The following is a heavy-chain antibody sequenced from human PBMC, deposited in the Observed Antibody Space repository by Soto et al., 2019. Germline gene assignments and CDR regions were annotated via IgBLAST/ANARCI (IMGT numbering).Heavy chain of an antibody. Sequence: SETLSLTCTVSGGSISSYYWSWIRQPPGKGLEWIGYIYYSGSTNYNPSLKSRVTISVDTSKNQFSLKLSSVTAADTAVYYCAGLPFGSLQRHYYYYMDVWGKGTTVTVSS. J-gene: IGHJ6*03. CDR3: AGLPFGSLQRHYYYYMDV. V-gene: IGHV4-59*01. D-gene: IGHD3-10*01. CDR1: GGSISSYY. CDR2: IYYSGST.